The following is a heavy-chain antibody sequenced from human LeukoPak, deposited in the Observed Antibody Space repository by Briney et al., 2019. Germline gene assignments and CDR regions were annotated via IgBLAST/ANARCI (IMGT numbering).Heavy chain of an antibody. V-gene: IGHV1-2*02. Sequence: GASVKVSCKASGYTFTGYYMHWVRQAPGQGLEWMGWINPNSGGTNYAQKFQGRVTMTRDTSISTAYMELSRLRSDDAAVYYCARELRDYTNSAYAFDIWGHGTLVTVSS. D-gene: IGHD2-2*02. CDR1: GYTFTGYY. CDR2: INPNSGGT. CDR3: ARELRDYTNSAYAFDI. J-gene: IGHJ3*02.